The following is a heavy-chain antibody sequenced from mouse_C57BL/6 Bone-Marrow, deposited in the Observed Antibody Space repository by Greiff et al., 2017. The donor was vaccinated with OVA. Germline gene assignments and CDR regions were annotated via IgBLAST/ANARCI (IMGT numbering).Heavy chain of an antibody. CDR2: IHPNSGST. CDR1: GYTFTSYW. CDR3: ARPALRRLFDV. Sequence: VQLQQSGAELVKPGASVKLSCKASGYTFTSYWMHWVRQRPGQGLEWIGMIHPNSGSTNYNEKFKSKATLPVDKSSSTAYLQLSSLTSEDSAVSYGARPALRRLFDVWGKGTTLTVSS. D-gene: IGHD1-2*01. J-gene: IGHJ2*01. V-gene: IGHV1-64*01.